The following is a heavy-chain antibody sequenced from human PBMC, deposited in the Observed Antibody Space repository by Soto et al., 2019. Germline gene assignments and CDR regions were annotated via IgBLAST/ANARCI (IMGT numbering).Heavy chain of an antibody. J-gene: IGHJ5*02. CDR1: GYTFTSCG. V-gene: IGHV1-18*04. CDR2: ISAYNGNT. D-gene: IGHD4-17*01. CDR3: ARAPRTTVTTYWFDP. Sequence: ASVKVSCKASGYTFTSCGISCVRQAPGQGLEWMGWISAYNGNTNYAQKLQGRVTMTTDTSTSTAYMELRSLRSDDTAVYYCARAPRTTVTTYWFDPWGQGTLVPVSS.